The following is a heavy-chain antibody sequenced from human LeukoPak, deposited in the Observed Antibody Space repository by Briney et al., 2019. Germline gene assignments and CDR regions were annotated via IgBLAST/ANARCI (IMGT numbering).Heavy chain of an antibody. CDR1: RFTFSSYC. CDR2: INSDGSST. D-gene: IGHD5-24*01. Sequence: GGSLRLSCAASRFTFSSYCMHWVRQAPGKGLVWVSRINSDGSSTTYADSVKGRFTISRDNAKNTLYLQMNSLRAEDTAVYYCARDRLDGYAFDYWGQGTLVTVSS. J-gene: IGHJ4*02. V-gene: IGHV3-74*01. CDR3: ARDRLDGYAFDY.